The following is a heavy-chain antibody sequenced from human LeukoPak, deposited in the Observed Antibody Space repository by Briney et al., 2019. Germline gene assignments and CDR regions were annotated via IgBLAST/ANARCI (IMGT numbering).Heavy chain of an antibody. CDR1: GFTFSSYE. J-gene: IGHJ6*02. D-gene: IGHD6-19*01. Sequence: GGSLRLSCAASGFTFSSYEMNWVRQAPGKGLEWVSYISSSGSTIYYADSVKGRFTISRDNAKNSLYLQMNSLRAEDTAVYYCARDGRIAVAGQIAWRYYYYYGMDVWGQGTTVTVSS. V-gene: IGHV3-48*03. CDR2: ISSSGSTI. CDR3: ARDGRIAVAGQIAWRYYYYYGMDV.